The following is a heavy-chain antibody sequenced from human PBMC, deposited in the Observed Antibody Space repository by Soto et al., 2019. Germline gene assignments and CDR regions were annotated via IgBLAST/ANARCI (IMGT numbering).Heavy chain of an antibody. V-gene: IGHV2-5*01. CDR3: VHTVMVHPITGGHYFGC. CDR1: AFSLSTNGVG. J-gene: IGHJ4*02. D-gene: IGHD2-8*01. CDR2: IYWNEDK. Sequence: SGPTLVNPTQTLTLTCTFSAFSLSTNGVGVGWIRQPPGKPLEWLAVIYWNEDKRYSRSLKSRLSITKDTSKNQVVLTMTTMDPVDTATYYCVHTVMVHPITGGHYFGCWGRGILVSVSS.